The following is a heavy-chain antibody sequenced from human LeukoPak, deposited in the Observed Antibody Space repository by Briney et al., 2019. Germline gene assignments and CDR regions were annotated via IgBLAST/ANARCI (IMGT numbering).Heavy chain of an antibody. V-gene: IGHV3-7*01. CDR1: GFTFSSYW. D-gene: IGHD3-3*01. CDR3: ARDLGRSSGYATDFDY. Sequence: GGSLRLSCAASGFTFSSYWMSWVRQAPGKGLEWVAHIKQDGSEKYYVDSVKGRFTISRDNAKNSLYLQMNSLRAEDTAVYYCARDLGRSSGYATDFDYWGQGTLVTVSS. J-gene: IGHJ4*02. CDR2: IKQDGSEK.